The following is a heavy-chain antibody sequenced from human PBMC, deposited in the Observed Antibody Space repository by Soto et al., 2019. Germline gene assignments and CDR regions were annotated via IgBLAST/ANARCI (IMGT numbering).Heavy chain of an antibody. CDR1: GFTFSSYW. D-gene: IGHD2-2*01. V-gene: IGHV3-74*01. Sequence: GGSLRLSCAASGFTFSSYWMHWVRQAPGKGLVWVSRINPDGSATNYADSVKGRFTISRDNAKNSLYLQMNSLRAEDTAVYYCARDYLWRSSDIVVVPAAGVGMDVWGQGTTVTVSS. J-gene: IGHJ6*02. CDR2: INPDGSAT. CDR3: ARDYLWRSSDIVVVPAAGVGMDV.